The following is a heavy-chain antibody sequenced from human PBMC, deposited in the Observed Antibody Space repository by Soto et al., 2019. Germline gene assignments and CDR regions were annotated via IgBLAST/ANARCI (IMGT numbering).Heavy chain of an antibody. Sequence: GECLKISCKGSGYRLTSYWIAWVRQMSGKGLEWMGIIYPGDSNTIYSPSFQGQVTISADKSISTAYLQWSSLKASDTAMYYCARGVGRQLVYFDDWGPGALVTV. CDR1: GYRLTSYW. D-gene: IGHD1-1*01. J-gene: IGHJ4*02. CDR3: ARGVGRQLVYFDD. CDR2: IYPGDSNT. V-gene: IGHV5-51*01.